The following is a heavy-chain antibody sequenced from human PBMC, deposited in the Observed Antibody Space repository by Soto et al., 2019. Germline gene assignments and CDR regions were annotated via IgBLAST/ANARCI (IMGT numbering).Heavy chain of an antibody. CDR1: GYTFTSYD. Sequence: ASVKVSCKASGYTFTSYDINWVRQATGQGLEWMGWMNPNSGNTGYAQKFQGRVTMTRNTSRSTAYMELSSLRSEDTAVYYCARGPKDYYDSSGYYTYWGQGTLVNVSS. CDR2: MNPNSGNT. CDR3: ARGPKDYYDSSGYYTY. D-gene: IGHD3-22*01. J-gene: IGHJ4*02. V-gene: IGHV1-8*01.